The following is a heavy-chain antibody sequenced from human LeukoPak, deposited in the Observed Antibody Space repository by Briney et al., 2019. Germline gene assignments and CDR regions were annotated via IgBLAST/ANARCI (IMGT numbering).Heavy chain of an antibody. D-gene: IGHD4-23*01. CDR2: TNPIGGST. J-gene: IGHJ3*02. V-gene: IGHV1-46*01. Sequence: ASVKVSCKASGYTFTSYYMHWVRQAPGQGLEWMGITNPIGGSTSYAQKFQGRVTITADESTSTAYMELSSLRSEDTVVYYCARATVVTSGALQSLYAFDIWGQGTMVTVSS. CDR3: ARATVVTSGALQSLYAFDI. CDR1: GYTFTSYY.